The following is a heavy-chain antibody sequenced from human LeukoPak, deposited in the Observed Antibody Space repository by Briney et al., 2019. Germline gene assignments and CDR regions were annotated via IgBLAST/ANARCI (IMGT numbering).Heavy chain of an antibody. CDR3: ADGSLPGYFDP. CDR2: IYPTGST. CDR1: GGSISGLW. Sequence: SETLSLTCTVSGGSISGLWWSWIRQPPGKGLEWIGYIYPTGSTSYNPSLQSRVTMSLDTSNNQFSLNLTSVTAADTAVYYWADGSLPGYFDPWGQGTLVTVSS. D-gene: IGHD3-10*01. J-gene: IGHJ5*02. V-gene: IGHV4-4*08.